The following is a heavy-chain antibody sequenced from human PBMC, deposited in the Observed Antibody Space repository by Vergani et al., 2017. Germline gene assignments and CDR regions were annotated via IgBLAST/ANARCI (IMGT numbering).Heavy chain of an antibody. V-gene: IGHV3-30*03. Sequence: QVQLVESGGGVVQPGRSLRLSCAASGFTFSSYGMHWVRQAPGKGLEWVAVISYDGSNKYYADSVKGRFTISRDNSKNTLYLQMNSLRAEDTAVYYCAREHSSSSSFWFDPWGQGTLVTVSS. CDR1: GFTFSSYG. CDR2: ISYDGSNK. CDR3: AREHSSSSSFWFDP. J-gene: IGHJ5*02. D-gene: IGHD6-6*01.